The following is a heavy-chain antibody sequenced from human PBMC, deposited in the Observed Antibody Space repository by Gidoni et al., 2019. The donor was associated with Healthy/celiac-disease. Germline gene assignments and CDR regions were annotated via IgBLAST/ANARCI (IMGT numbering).Heavy chain of an antibody. J-gene: IGHJ4*02. CDR3: ASLSVRGYPLDY. CDR1: GGTFSSYT. V-gene: IGHV1-69*02. Sequence: GSSVKVSCKASGGTFSSYTISWVRQAPGQGLEWMGRIIPILGIANYAQKFQGRVTITADKSTSTAYMELSSLRSEDTAVYYCASLSVRGYPLDYWGQGTLVTVSS. D-gene: IGHD3-22*01. CDR2: IIPILGIA.